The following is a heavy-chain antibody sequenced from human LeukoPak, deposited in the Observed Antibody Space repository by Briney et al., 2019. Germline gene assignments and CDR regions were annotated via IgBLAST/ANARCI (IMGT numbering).Heavy chain of an antibody. V-gene: IGHV4-61*02. CDR3: TRGAGWLIDY. Sequence: SQTLSLTCTVSGGSISSGSYYWSWIRQPAGKGLEWIGRIYTSGSTNYNPSLKSRVTISADTSKNHFSLKLNSVTTADTAVYYCTRGAGWLIDYWGQGILATVSS. CDR2: IYTSGST. CDR1: GGSISSGSYY. D-gene: IGHD3-16*01. J-gene: IGHJ4*02.